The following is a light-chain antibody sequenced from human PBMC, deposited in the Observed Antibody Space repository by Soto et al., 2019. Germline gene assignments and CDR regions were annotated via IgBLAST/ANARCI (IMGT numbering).Light chain of an antibody. Sequence: EIVLTQSPGTLSLSPGEGAILSCRASQSVRSNYLAWYQQKPGQAPRLLIYGASSRATGIPDRFSGSGSGTDFTLTISRLEPEDFAVYYCQQYGSPPLTFGGGTNVEIK. CDR3: QQYGSPPLT. V-gene: IGKV3-20*01. J-gene: IGKJ4*01. CDR1: QSVRSNY. CDR2: GAS.